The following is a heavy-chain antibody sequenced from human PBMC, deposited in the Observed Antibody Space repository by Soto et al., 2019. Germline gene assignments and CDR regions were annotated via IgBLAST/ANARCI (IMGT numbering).Heavy chain of an antibody. CDR1: GGSINTDY. D-gene: IGHD3-3*01. Sequence: SETLSLTCTVSGGSINTDYLSWIRQPPGKGLGWIGYIYHTGRANHNPSLKSRVTISIDTSKNQFSLKLNSVTAADTAVYYCARYYGSLNVWGKGTTVTVSS. CDR2: IYHTGRA. J-gene: IGHJ6*04. V-gene: IGHV4-59*01. CDR3: ARYYGSLNV.